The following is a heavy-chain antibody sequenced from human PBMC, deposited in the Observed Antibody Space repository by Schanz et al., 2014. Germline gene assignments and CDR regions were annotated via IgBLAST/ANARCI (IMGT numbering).Heavy chain of an antibody. D-gene: IGHD3-16*01. Sequence: QVQLQESGPGLVKPSQTLSLTCSVSGGSIRNGPYYWTWIRQHPGKGLEWIGYIYFSGATYINPSHETRVISSVDTSETQFSLKLTSVTAADTAVYYCARGRHLGGPPYFDYWGRGSLVSVSS. J-gene: IGHJ4*02. V-gene: IGHV4-31*03. CDR2: IYFSGAT. CDR3: ARGRHLGGPPYFDY. CDR1: GGSIRNGPYY.